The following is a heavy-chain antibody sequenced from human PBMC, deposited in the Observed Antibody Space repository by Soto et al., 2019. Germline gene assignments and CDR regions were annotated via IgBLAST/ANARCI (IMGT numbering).Heavy chain of an antibody. D-gene: IGHD3-16*01. CDR2: INNHETTT. CDR3: ASGVVGGVIVH. CDR1: GFAFRSYW. Sequence: EVQLVESGGGLVQPGGSLRLSCAASGFAFRSYWMHWVRQVPGKVLVWVSRINNHETTTNYADSVKGRFTISRDTAENTLYLQMNSLRVEDTAVYYCASGVVGGVIVHWGQGTLVTVSS. V-gene: IGHV3-74*01. J-gene: IGHJ5*02.